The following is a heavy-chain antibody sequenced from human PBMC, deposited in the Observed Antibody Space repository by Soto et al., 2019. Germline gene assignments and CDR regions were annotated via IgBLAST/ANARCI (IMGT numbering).Heavy chain of an antibody. CDR1: GDSFTSYW. V-gene: IGHV5-10-1*01. J-gene: IGHJ4*02. CDR3: ARSNHWLYPDY. Sequence: GESLKISWRVSGDSFTSYWISWVRQMPGKGLEWMGRIDPSDSYTNYSPSFQGHVTISADKSISTAYLQWSSLKASDTAMYYCARSNHWLYPDYWGQGTLVTVSS. CDR2: IDPSDSYT. D-gene: IGHD3-9*01.